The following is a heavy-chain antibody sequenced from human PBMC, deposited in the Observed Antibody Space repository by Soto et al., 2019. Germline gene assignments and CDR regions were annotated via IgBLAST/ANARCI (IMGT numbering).Heavy chain of an antibody. J-gene: IGHJ4*02. CDR2: IYDSTST. D-gene: IGHD3-10*01. V-gene: IGHV4-59*08. CDR3: ATSQPGGAGNGG. CDR1: GDSMTGYH. Sequence: QVQLQESGPGLVKPSETLSLTCTVSGDSMTGYHRGWIRQAPGKGLEWIGCIYDSTSTRYSPSFMNRVAMSEDTTKNQFSLKLSSVTAADTAVYYCATSQPGGAGNGGWGQGRLVTVSS.